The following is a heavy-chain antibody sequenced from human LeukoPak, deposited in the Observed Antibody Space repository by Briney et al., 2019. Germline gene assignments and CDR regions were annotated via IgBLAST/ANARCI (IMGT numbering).Heavy chain of an antibody. CDR1: GFMFYYYG. CDR2: INWNGGRT. Sequence: GALRPSFAAPGFMFYYYGMSWVRPAPGKGVELVSGINWNGGRTGYADSVKGRFTISRDNARNLLFLQMNSLTHGDTAVYFCARVSMTCDYWGQGTLVTVSS. D-gene: IGHD2-21*02. J-gene: IGHJ4*02. V-gene: IGHV3-20*03. CDR3: ARVSMTCDY.